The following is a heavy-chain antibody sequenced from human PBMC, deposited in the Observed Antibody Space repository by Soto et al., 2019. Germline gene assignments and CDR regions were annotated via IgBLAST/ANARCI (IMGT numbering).Heavy chain of an antibody. V-gene: IGHV4-61*01. J-gene: IGHJ6*02. Sequence: PSETLSLTCTVSDGSVSSSSYSWSWIRQPPGKGLEWIGHIHHSGSTKYNLSLESRVTSSADTSKNQLSLRLKSVTAADTAVYYCAREHDIIDVPPRAPRLYYAIDVWGQGTKVTVSS. CDR1: DGSVSSSSYS. CDR2: IHHSGST. D-gene: IGHD3-9*01. CDR3: AREHDIIDVPPRAPRLYYAIDV.